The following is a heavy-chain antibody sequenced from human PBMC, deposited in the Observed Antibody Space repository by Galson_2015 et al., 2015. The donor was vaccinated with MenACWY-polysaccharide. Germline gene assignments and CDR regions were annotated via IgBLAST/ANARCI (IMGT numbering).Heavy chain of an antibody. CDR1: RFIFRNYA. CDR2: IAAGARGNT. J-gene: IGHJ6*02. Sequence: SLRLSCAASRFIFRNYAMSWVRRAPGRGLEWVALIAAGARGNTHYADSVKGRFTISRDDSKNTLFLRMDRLRAEDTAVYYCARDLAGSDYYEKEMDLWGQGTTVPVSS. D-gene: IGHD3-3*01. CDR3: ARDLAGSDYYEKEMDL. V-gene: IGHV3-23*01.